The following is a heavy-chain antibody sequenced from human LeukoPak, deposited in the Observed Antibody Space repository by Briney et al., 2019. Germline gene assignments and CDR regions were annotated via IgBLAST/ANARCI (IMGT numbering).Heavy chain of an antibody. CDR3: ARVSGYYYAYQYYFDY. CDR1: GFTFSSYS. J-gene: IGHJ4*02. V-gene: IGHV3-48*01. CDR2: ISSSSVTI. D-gene: IGHD3-10*01. Sequence: PGGSLRLSCAASGFTFSSYSMNWVRQAPGKGLEWVSYISSSSVTIYYADSVKGRFTISRDNAKNSLYLQMNSLRAEDTAVYYCARVSGYYYAYQYYFDYWGQGTLVTVSS.